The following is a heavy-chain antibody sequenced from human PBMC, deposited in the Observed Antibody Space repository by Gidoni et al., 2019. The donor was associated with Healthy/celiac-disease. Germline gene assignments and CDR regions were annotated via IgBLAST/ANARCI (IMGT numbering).Heavy chain of an antibody. V-gene: IGHV3-30*18. D-gene: IGHD2-2*01. CDR2: ISYDGSNK. CDR1: GFTFSSYG. J-gene: IGHJ3*02. CDR3: AKAGAYYCSSTSCYGGADAFDI. Sequence: QVQLVESGGGVVQPGRSLRLSCAAPGFTFSSYGMHWVRQAPGKGLEWVAVISYDGSNKYYADSVKGRFTISRDNSKNTLYLQMNSLRAEDTAVYYCAKAGAYYCSSTSCYGGADAFDIWGQGTMVTVSS.